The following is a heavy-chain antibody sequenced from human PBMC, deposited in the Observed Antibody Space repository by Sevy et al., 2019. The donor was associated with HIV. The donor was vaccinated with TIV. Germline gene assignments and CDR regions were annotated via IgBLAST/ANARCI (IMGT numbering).Heavy chain of an antibody. J-gene: IGHJ6*02. CDR3: ARGPLRYCTSTSCYEGDYYYYGMDV. CDR1: GFTFSNYG. CDR2: IWSDGNKK. V-gene: IGHV3-33*01. D-gene: IGHD2-2*01. Sequence: GGSLRLSCAASGFTFSNYGIHWVRQPPGKGLEWVAVIWSDGNKKYSADSVKGLFTTSRDNSKNTLFLQMNSLRAEDTAVYYCARGPLRYCTSTSCYEGDYYYYGMDVWGQGTTVTVSS.